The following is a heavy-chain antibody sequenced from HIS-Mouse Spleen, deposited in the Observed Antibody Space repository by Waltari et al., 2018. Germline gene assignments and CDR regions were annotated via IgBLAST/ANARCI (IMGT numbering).Heavy chain of an antibody. Sequence: QLQLQESGPGLVKPSETLSLTFTVSGGPISSSSYSWGWIRQPPGKGLEWIGSIYYSGSTYYNPSLKSRVTISVDTSKNQFSLKLSSVTAADTAVYYCAREIPYSSSWYDWYFDLWGRGTLVTVSS. D-gene: IGHD6-13*01. V-gene: IGHV4-39*07. CDR3: AREIPYSSSWYDWYFDL. CDR2: IYYSGST. CDR1: GGPISSSSYS. J-gene: IGHJ2*01.